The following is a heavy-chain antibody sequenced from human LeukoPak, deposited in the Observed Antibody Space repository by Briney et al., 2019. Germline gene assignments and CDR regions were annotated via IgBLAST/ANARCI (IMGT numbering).Heavy chain of an antibody. CDR2: ISGSGGST. CDR1: GFTFSSYA. Sequence: PGGSLRLSCAASGFTFSSYAMSWVRQAPGKGLEWVSAISGSGGSTHYADSVKGRFTISRDNSKNTLYLQMNSLRAEDTAVYYCAKGTYYYDSSGYYTYWGQGTLVTVSS. V-gene: IGHV3-23*01. J-gene: IGHJ4*02. CDR3: AKGTYYYDSSGYYTY. D-gene: IGHD3-22*01.